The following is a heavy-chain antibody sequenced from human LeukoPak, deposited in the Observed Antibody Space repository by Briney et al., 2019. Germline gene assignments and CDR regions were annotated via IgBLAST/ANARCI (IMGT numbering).Heavy chain of an antibody. Sequence: YPSETLSLTCTVSGGSISSYYWSWIRHPAGKGLEWIGRIYTSGSTNYNPSLKSRVTMSVDTSKNQFSLKLSSVTTAHTSVYYCARSEEDRYYYGMDVWGQGTTVTVSS. CDR2: IYTSGST. CDR1: GGSISSYY. J-gene: IGHJ6*02. D-gene: IGHD2-15*01. CDR3: ARSEEDRYYYGMDV. V-gene: IGHV4-4*07.